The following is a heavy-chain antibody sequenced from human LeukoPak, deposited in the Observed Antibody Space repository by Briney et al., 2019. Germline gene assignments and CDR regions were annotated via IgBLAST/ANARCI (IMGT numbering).Heavy chain of an antibody. CDR1: GFTFSNAW. D-gene: IGHD3-22*01. Sequence: GGSLRLSCAASGFTFSNAWMTWVRQAPGKGLEWVANINQDGTEKHYVDSVKGRFTISRDNAKNSLSLQMNSLRVEDTAVYYCARDLYRIVVVPHYFDYWGQGTLVTVSS. V-gene: IGHV3-7*01. CDR3: ARDLYRIVVVPHYFDY. J-gene: IGHJ4*02. CDR2: INQDGTEK.